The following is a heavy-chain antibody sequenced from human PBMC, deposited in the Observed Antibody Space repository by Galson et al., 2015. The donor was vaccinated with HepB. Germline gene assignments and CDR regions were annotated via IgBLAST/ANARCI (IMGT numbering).Heavy chain of an antibody. V-gene: IGHV3-7*01. CDR3: ARDLSSNGWIDY. J-gene: IGHJ4*02. Sequence: SLRLSCAASGFTFSGYWMSWVRQAPGKGLEWVANINRDGSDNYYVDSMKGRFTISRDNAKNSLYLQMNSLRVEDTAVYYCARDLSSNGWIDYWGQGTLVTVSS. CDR1: GFTFSGYW. D-gene: IGHD6-19*01. CDR2: INRDGSDN.